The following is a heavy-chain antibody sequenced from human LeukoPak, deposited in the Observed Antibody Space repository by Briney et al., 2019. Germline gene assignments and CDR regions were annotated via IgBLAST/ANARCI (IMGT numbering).Heavy chain of an antibody. CDR3: ARYSSVYCYFDL. CDR1: GDSMSSGSFY. V-gene: IGHV4-61*02. D-gene: IGHD5-18*01. J-gene: IGHJ2*01. CDR2: IYRSGGT. Sequence: SQTLSLTCTVSGDSMSSGSFYYWSWIRQSAGKGLEWIGRIYRSGGTNYNPSLKSRVTISVDTSKSQFSLKLTSVTAADTAVYYCARYSSVYCYFDLWGRGTLVTVSS.